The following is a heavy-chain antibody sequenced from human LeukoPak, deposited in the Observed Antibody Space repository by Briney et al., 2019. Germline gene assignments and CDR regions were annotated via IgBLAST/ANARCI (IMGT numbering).Heavy chain of an antibody. Sequence: QTGGSLRLSCAASGFPFSSYSMTWVRQAPGKGLEWVANIKPDGTTKFYVDSVKDRFTISRDNALNSLYLQMNSLRAEDTAIYYCARSIPYGTTWYGRSDYWGQGTLVTVSS. CDR3: ARSIPYGTTWYGRSDY. CDR1: GFPFSSYS. V-gene: IGHV3-7*03. J-gene: IGHJ4*02. CDR2: IKPDGTTK. D-gene: IGHD6-13*01.